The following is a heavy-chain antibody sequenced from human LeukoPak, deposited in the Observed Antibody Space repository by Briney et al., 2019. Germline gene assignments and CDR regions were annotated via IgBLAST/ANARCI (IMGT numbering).Heavy chain of an antibody. CDR1: GGSISSYH. J-gene: IGHJ4*02. Sequence: PSETLSLTCTASGGSISSYHWSWIRQPPGKGLEWIGCIFYSGNPHYNPSLKGRVPISLDTSKNQFSLKVNSVTAADTAAYYWARHAGRTWGDEWGEGTLLTVSS. D-gene: IGHD2-15*01. CDR2: IFYSGNP. V-gene: IGHV4-59*08. CDR3: ARHAGRTWGDE.